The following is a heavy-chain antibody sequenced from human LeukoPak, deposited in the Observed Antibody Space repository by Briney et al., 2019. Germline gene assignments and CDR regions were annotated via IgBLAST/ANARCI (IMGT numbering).Heavy chain of an antibody. CDR3: ARAEDTAMVYPYYFDY. CDR2: INPNSGGT. Sequence: GASVKVSCKASGYTFTSYYMHWVRQAPGQGLEWMGWINPNSGGTNYAQKFQGRVTMTRDTSISTAYMELSRLRSDDTAVYYCARAEDTAMVYPYYFDYWGQGTLVTASS. J-gene: IGHJ4*02. V-gene: IGHV1-2*02. CDR1: GYTFTSYY. D-gene: IGHD5-18*01.